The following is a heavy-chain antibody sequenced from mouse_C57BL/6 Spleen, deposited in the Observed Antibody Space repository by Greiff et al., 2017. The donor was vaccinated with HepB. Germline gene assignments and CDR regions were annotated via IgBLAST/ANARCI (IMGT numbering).Heavy chain of an antibody. J-gene: IGHJ1*03. V-gene: IGHV5-9*01. CDR2: ISGGGGNT. CDR1: GFTFSSYT. Sequence: EVKLVESGGGLVKPGGSLKLSCAASGFTFSSYTMSWVRQTPEKRLEWVATISGGGGNTYYPDSVKGRFTISRDNAKNTLYLQMSSLRSEDTALYYCARQSKAWYFDVWGTGTTVTVSS. D-gene: IGHD1-3*01. CDR3: ARQSKAWYFDV.